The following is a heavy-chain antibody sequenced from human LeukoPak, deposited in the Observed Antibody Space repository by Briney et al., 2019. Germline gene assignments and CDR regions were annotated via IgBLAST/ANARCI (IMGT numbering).Heavy chain of an antibody. CDR1: GFTFDDYG. V-gene: IGHV3-20*04. D-gene: IGHD6-6*01. J-gene: IGHJ4*02. Sequence: GGSLRLSCAASGFTFDDYGMSWVRQAPGKGLEWVSGINWNGGSTGYADSVKGRFTISRDNAKNSLYLQMNSLRAEDTALYYCARAMSIAARLQTIFDYWGQGTLVTVSS. CDR2: INWNGGST. CDR3: ARAMSIAARLQTIFDY.